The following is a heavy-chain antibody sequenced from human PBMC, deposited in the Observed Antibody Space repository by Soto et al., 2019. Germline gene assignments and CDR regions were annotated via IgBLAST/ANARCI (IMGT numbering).Heavy chain of an antibody. Sequence: EVQLLESGGGLGQPGGSLRISCEASGFTFWNYAMTWVRQAPGKGPEWVSSISRNGDRTYVDSVKGRFIISRDNSENTLFLQMDSLRAEDAAIYYCVKDWSGEKCPCMDVWGQGTTVTVSS. CDR3: VKDWSGEKCPCMDV. CDR2: ISRNGDRT. J-gene: IGHJ6*02. CDR1: GFTFWNYA. V-gene: IGHV3-23*01. D-gene: IGHD3-3*01.